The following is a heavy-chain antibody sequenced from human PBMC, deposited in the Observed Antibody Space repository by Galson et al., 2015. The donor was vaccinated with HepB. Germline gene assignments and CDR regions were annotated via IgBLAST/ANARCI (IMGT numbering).Heavy chain of an antibody. V-gene: IGHV3-30*18. Sequence: SLRLSCAASGFTFSSYSMNWVRQAPGKGLEWVAVISYDGSNKYYADSVKGRFTISRDNSKNTLYLQMNSLRAEDTAVYYCAKDMTWVVWPKDHDAFDIWGQGTMVTVSS. CDR3: AKDMTWVVWPKDHDAFDI. J-gene: IGHJ3*02. D-gene: IGHD2-15*01. CDR2: ISYDGSNK. CDR1: GFTFSSYS.